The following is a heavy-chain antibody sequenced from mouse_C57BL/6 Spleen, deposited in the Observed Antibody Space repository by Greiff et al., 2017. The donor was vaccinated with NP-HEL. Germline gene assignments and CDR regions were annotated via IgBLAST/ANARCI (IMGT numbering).Heavy chain of an antibody. J-gene: IGHJ2*01. CDR1: GFNIKDYY. CDR2: IDPEDGET. V-gene: IGHV14-2*01. D-gene: IGHD2-1*01. Sequence: EVQLQQSGAELVKPGASVKLSCTASGFNIKDYYMHWVKQRTEQGLEWIGRIDPEDGETKYAPKFQGKATITAGTSSNTAYLPLSSLTSEDTAVYYCARRGVYGNYRVYYFDYWGQGTTLTVSS. CDR3: ARRGVYGNYRVYYFDY.